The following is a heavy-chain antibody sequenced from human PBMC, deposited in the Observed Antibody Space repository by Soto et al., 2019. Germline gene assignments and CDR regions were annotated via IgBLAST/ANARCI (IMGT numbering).Heavy chain of an antibody. D-gene: IGHD3-9*01. CDR3: ARVLRFYDILNVLPGADYSQH. CDR1: GGTFSSYT. J-gene: IGHJ1*01. Sequence: GASVKVSCKASGGTFSSYTISWVRQAPGQGLEWMGRIIPILGIANYAQKFQGRVTITADKSTSTAYMELSSLRSEDTAVYYCARVLRFYDILNVLPGADYSQHWAQGTLVTVSS. V-gene: IGHV1-69*02. CDR2: IIPILGIA.